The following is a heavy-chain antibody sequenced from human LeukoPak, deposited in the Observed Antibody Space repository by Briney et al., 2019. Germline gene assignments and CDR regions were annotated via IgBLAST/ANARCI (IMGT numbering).Heavy chain of an antibody. D-gene: IGHD2-15*01. CDR2: IKQDGSEK. CDR3: ARDKGDCSGGSCYDAFDI. J-gene: IGHJ3*02. V-gene: IGHV3-7*01. CDR1: GFTFSSYW. Sequence: PGGSLRLSCAASGFTFSSYWMSWVRQAPGKGLEWVANIKQDGSEKYYVDSVKGRFTISRDNAKSSLYLQMNSLRAEDTAVYYCARDKGDCSGGSCYDAFDIWGQGTMVTVSS.